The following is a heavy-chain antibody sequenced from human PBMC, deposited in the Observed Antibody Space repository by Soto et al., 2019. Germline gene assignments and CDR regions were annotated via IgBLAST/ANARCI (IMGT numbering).Heavy chain of an antibody. CDR3: ARGMVRAEGMDV. J-gene: IGHJ6*02. V-gene: IGHV3-33*01. CDR2: IWYDGSNK. D-gene: IGHD3-10*01. CDR1: GFTFSSYG. Sequence: QVQLVESGGGVVQPGRSLRLSCAASGFTFSSYGMQWVRQAPRKGLEWVAVIWYDGSNKYYADSVKGRFTISRDNSKNTLYLQMNSLRAEDTAVYYCARGMVRAEGMDVWGQGTTVTVSS.